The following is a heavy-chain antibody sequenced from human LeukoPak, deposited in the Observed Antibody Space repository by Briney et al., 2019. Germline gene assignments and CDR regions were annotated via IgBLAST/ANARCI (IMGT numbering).Heavy chain of an antibody. Sequence: GGPLRLSCAASAFTFSNYEMNWVRQAPGKGLEWVSAISGSGGSTYYADSVKGRFAISRDNSKNTLYLQMNSLRAEDTAVYYCARYTTAAAQGFYFDYWGQGTLVTVSS. CDR2: ISGSGGST. CDR3: ARYTTAAAQGFYFDY. V-gene: IGHV3-23*01. CDR1: AFTFSNYE. D-gene: IGHD6-13*01. J-gene: IGHJ4*02.